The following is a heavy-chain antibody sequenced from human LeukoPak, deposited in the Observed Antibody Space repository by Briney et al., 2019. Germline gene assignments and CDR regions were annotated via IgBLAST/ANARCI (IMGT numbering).Heavy chain of an antibody. D-gene: IGHD6-19*01. V-gene: IGHV3-11*04. J-gene: IGHJ4*02. CDR3: TRTQYSSGWTFDY. CDR1: GFTFSDYY. Sequence: GGSLRLSCAASGFTFSDYYMSWIRQAPGKGLEWVSYISSSGSTIYYADSVKGRFTISRDNAKNSLYLQMNSLRAEDTAVYYCTRTQYSSGWTFDYWGQGTLVTVSS. CDR2: ISSSGSTI.